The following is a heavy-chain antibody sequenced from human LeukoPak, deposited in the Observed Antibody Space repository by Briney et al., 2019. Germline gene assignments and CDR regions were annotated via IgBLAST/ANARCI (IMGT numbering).Heavy chain of an antibody. CDR2: INPNSGGT. Sequence: HVASVKVSCKASGYTFTGYYMHWVRQAPGQGLEWMGWINPNSGGTNYAQKFQGRVTMTRDTSISTAYMELSRLRSDDTAVYYCARDRDYYDSSGYLRWGQGTLVTVSS. CDR1: GYTFTGYY. V-gene: IGHV1-2*02. J-gene: IGHJ4*02. D-gene: IGHD3-22*01. CDR3: ARDRDYYDSSGYLR.